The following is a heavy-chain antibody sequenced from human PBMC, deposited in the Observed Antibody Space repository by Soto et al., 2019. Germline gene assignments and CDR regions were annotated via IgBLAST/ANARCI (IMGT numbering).Heavy chain of an antibody. Sequence: ASVKVSCKASGYTFTKYYMHWVRQAPGQGLEWMGIINPSGGITSYAQKFQGRVTMTSDTSTSTVYMELTSLRSEDTAVYYCARTLIVVGGPREFDYWGQGTLVTVSS. J-gene: IGHJ4*02. V-gene: IGHV1-46*01. CDR1: GYTFTKYY. D-gene: IGHD2-2*01. CDR2: INPSGGIT. CDR3: ARTLIVVGGPREFDY.